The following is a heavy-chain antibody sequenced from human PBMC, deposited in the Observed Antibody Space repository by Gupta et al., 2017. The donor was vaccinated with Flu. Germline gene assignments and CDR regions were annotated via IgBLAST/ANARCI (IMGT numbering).Heavy chain of an antibody. CDR3: ARTRDRGRNDAFEI. D-gene: IGHD4-17*01. J-gene: IGHJ3*02. Sequence: GDCYWSWIRQPPGKGLEWIGYIYYSGSTYYNPALKSRVTISIDTSKNQFSLKLSSVTAADTAVYYCARTRDRGRNDAFEIWGQGTMVTVSS. CDR2: IYYSGST. CDR1: GDCY. V-gene: IGHV4-30-4*01.